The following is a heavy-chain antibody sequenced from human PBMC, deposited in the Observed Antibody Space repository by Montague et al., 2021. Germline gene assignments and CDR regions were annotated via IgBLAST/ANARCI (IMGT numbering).Heavy chain of an antibody. J-gene: IGHJ5*02. V-gene: IGHV4-59*08. CDR1: SGSIFHAH. D-gene: IGHD3-10*01. CDR3: AKQDYFVSGTSYKGFDP. Sequence: SETLSLTCTVSSGSIFHAHWSWVRQPPGKGLEWLGSMLYGGATSNNPSLKSRVTMSVATSTNQFSLKLSFVTAADTAAYYCAKQDYFVSGTSYKGFDPWGQGILVTVSS. CDR2: MLYGGAT.